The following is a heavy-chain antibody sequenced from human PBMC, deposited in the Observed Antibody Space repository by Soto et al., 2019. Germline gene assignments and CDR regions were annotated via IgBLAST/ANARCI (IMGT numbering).Heavy chain of an antibody. V-gene: IGHV3-30*02. D-gene: IGHD2-15*01. J-gene: IGHJ5*01. CDR3: AKAARDVVVVETAINWFDS. CDR1: GFPFRNYG. CDR2: TWYDGSRK. Sequence: PGGSLRLSCAASGFPFRNYGMHWVRQAPSKGLEGVAFTWYDGSRKDYSDSVKGRFTISRDNSKNTLYLQMNSLRGDDTAIYYCAKAARDVVVVETAINWFDSWGQGTLVTVSS.